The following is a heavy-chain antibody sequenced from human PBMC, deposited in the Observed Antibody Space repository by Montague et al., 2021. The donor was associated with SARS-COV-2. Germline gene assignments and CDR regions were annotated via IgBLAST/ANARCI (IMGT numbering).Heavy chain of an antibody. CDR3: ARADTAMVIYFDY. J-gene: IGHJ4*02. CDR2: ISSSGSTL. D-gene: IGHD5-18*01. V-gene: IGHV3-48*03. Sequence: SLRLSCPASGFTFSRYEMNWVRQAPGKGLEWVSYISSSGSTLYYXDSVKGRFTISRDNAKNSLYLQMNSLRAEDTAVYYCARADTAMVIYFDYWGQGTLVTVSS. CDR1: GFTFSRYE.